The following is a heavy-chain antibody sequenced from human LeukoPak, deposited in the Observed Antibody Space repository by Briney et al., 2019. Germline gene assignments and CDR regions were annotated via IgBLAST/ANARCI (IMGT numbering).Heavy chain of an antibody. Sequence: GASVKLSCKASGYTFTDYYIHWVRQAPGQGLEWMGWIKPNSGGTNYAQKFQGRVTMTRDTSISAAYMDLSSLRSDDTAVYYCARHRSSGRDFDYWGQGTLVTVSS. D-gene: IGHD6-19*01. CDR3: ARHRSSGRDFDY. V-gene: IGHV1-2*02. J-gene: IGHJ4*02. CDR1: GYTFTDYY. CDR2: IKPNSGGT.